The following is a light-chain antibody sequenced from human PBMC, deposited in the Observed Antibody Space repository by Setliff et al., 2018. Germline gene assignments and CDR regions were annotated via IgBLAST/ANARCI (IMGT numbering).Light chain of an antibody. CDR2: EVT. CDR3: TSYAGSNNYV. J-gene: IGLJ1*01. CDR1: SSDVGGYKY. Sequence: QSALTQPPSASGSPGQSVTISCTGTSSDVGGYKYVSWFQQHPGKAPKLMIYEVTKRPSGVPDRFSGSKSGNTASLTVSVLQAEDEADYYCTSYAGSNNYVFGTGTKVTV. V-gene: IGLV2-8*01.